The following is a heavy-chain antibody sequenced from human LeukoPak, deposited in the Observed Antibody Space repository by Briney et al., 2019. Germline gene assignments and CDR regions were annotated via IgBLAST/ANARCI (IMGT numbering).Heavy chain of an antibody. D-gene: IGHD6-13*01. CDR3: ARSLVHSSSWFDY. V-gene: IGHV4-30-2*01. Sequence: SQTLSLTCTVSGGSISSGGYYWSWIRQPPGKGLEWIGEINHSGSTNYNPSLKSRVTISVDTSKNQFSLKLSSVTAADTAVYYCARSLVHSSSWFDYWGQGTLVTVSS. J-gene: IGHJ4*02. CDR1: GGSISSGGYY. CDR2: INHSGST.